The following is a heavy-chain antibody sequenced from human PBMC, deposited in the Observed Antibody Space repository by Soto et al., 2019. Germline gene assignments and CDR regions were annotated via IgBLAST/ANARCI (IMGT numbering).Heavy chain of an antibody. V-gene: IGHV4-59*01. CDR3: ARVRGLPRGTHGGGPLYIAASGGGVRWFDP. Sequence: QVQLQESGPGLVKPSETLSLTCTVSGGSISSYYWSWIRQPPGKGLEWIGYIYYSGSTNYNPSLKSRVTISVDTSKNQCALNLSSVAAADTAVYYCARVRGLPRGTHGGGPLYIAASGGGVRWFDPWGQGTLVTVSS. J-gene: IGHJ5*02. D-gene: IGHD6-13*01. CDR2: IYYSGST. CDR1: GGSISSYY.